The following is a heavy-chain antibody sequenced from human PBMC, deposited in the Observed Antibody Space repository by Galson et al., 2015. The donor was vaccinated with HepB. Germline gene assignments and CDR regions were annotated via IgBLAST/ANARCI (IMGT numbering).Heavy chain of an antibody. D-gene: IGHD3-3*01. V-gene: IGHV3-30-3*01. Sequence: SLRLSCAASGFTFSSYAMHWVRQAPGKGLEWVAVISYDGSNKYYADSVKGRFTISRDNSKNTLYLQMNSLRAEDTAVYYCARDTGDADFWSGQDYWGQGTLVTVSS. CDR1: GFTFSSYA. CDR2: ISYDGSNK. J-gene: IGHJ4*02. CDR3: ARDTGDADFWSGQDY.